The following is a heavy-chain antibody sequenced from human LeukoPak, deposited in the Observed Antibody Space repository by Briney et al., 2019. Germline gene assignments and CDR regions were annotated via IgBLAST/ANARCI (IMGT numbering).Heavy chain of an antibody. J-gene: IGHJ3*01. CDR2: IYPGDSGP. Sequence: GESLKISFKVSGYSFTSYCIGWVRQMPGKGLEWMGIIYPGDSGPTYSPSFQGQATIPVDKSINTAYLQCSSLQASDTAMYYCGMSGDRVPLQDDVFDVWGQGTMVTVST. CDR1: GYSFTSYC. CDR3: GMSGDRVPLQDDVFDV. D-gene: IGHD1-26*01. V-gene: IGHV5-51*01.